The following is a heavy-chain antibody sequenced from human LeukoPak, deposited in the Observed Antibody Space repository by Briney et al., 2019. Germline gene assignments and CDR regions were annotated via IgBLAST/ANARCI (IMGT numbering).Heavy chain of an antibody. J-gene: IGHJ6*04. Sequence: GGSLRLSCAASGFTFSSYSMNWVGQAPGKGLEWVSSISSSSSYIYYADSVKGRFTISRDNAKNSLYLQMNSLRAEDTAVYYCARGIAVAGMDVWGKGTTVTVSS. CDR2: ISSSSSYI. CDR1: GFTFSSYS. D-gene: IGHD6-19*01. CDR3: ARGIAVAGMDV. V-gene: IGHV3-21*01.